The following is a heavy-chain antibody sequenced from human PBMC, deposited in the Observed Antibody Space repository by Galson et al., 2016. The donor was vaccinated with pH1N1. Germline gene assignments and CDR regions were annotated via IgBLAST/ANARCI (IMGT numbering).Heavy chain of an antibody. CDR3: ASESGYYVRGDLQH. CDR1: GGIFRSYA. D-gene: IGHD3-22*01. V-gene: IGHV1-69*13. J-gene: IGHJ1*01. Sequence: SVKVSCKASGGIFRSYAISWVQQAPGQGPEWMGGILAIFGTAKYAQKFQGRLTITADESTTTAYMELSSLRSGDTAVYYCASESGYYVRGDLQHWGQGTLVIVSS. CDR2: ILAIFGTA.